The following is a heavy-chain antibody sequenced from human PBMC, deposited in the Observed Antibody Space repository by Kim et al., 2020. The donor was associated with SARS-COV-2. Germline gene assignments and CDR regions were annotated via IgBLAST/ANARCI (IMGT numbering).Heavy chain of an antibody. CDR2: INHSGST. J-gene: IGHJ4*02. V-gene: IGHV4-34*01. Sequence: SETLSLTCAVYGGSFSGYYWSWIRQPPGKGLEWIGEINHSGSTNYNPSLKSRVTISVDTSKNQFSLKLSSVTAADTAVYYCARGGYSGSYYARANSYRLFDYWGQGTLVTVSS. D-gene: IGHD1-26*01. CDR3: ARGGYSGSYYARANSYRLFDY. CDR1: GGSFSGYY.